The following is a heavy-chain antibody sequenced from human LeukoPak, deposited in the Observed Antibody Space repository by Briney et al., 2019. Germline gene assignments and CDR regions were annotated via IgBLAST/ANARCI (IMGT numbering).Heavy chain of an antibody. CDR2: INHSGST. D-gene: IGHD3-22*01. J-gene: IGHJ4*02. CDR1: GGSFSGYY. V-gene: IGHV4-34*01. CDR3: ASSAGYDSSGYHPYYFDY. Sequence: SETLSLTCDVYGGSFSGYYWSWIRQPPGKGLEWIGEINHSGSTNYNPSLKSRVTISVDTSKNQFSLKLSSVTAADTAVYYCASSAGYDSSGYHPYYFDYWGQGTLVTVSS.